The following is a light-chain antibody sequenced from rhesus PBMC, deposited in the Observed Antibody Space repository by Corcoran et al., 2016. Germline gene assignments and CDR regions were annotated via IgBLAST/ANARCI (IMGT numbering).Light chain of an antibody. J-gene: IGKJ2*01. V-gene: IGKV1-33*02. Sequence: DIQMTQSPSSLSASVGDRVTITCQASQGISNWLAWYQQKPGKCPTLLIYATSSLQSGVPSRCRGSGSGTAFTLTISSLQPEDFATYYCQQHNSNPYSFGQGTKVEIK. CDR1: QGISNW. CDR2: ATS. CDR3: QQHNSNPYS.